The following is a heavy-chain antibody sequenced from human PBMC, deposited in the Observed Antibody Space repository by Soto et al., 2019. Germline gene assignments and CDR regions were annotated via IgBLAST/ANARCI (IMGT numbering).Heavy chain of an antibody. Sequence: QVQLVQSGAEVKKPGSSVKVSCKASGGTFSSYTISWVRQAPGQGLEWMGRIIPILGIANYAQKFQGRVTITADKSTSTAYMERSSLRSEDTAVYYCARDGRDGGVIGAIDYWGQGTLVTVSS. J-gene: IGHJ4*02. CDR1: GGTFSSYT. CDR2: IIPILGIA. V-gene: IGHV1-69*08. CDR3: ARDGRDGGVIGAIDY. D-gene: IGHD3-16*02.